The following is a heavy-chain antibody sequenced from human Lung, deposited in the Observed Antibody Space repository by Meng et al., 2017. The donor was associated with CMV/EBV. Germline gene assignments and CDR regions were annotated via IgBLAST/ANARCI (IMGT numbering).Heavy chain of an antibody. CDR1: GGSVSSGSYY. D-gene: IGHD3-16*01. CDR2: IYYSGST. CDR3: ARDYGWGAVTRYYYYGMDV. V-gene: IGHV4-61*01. Sequence: LXCTVSGGSVSSGSYYWSWIRQPPGKGLEWIGYIYYSGSTNYNPSLKSRVTISVDTSKNQFSLKLSSVTAADTAVYYCARDYGWGAVTRYYYYGMDVWGQGXTVTVSS. J-gene: IGHJ6*02.